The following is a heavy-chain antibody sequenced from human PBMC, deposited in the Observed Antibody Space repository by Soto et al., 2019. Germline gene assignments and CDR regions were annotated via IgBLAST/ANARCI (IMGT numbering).Heavy chain of an antibody. V-gene: IGHV1-69*06. J-gene: IGHJ4*02. CDR3: ARRGAVVGATNYFEY. D-gene: IGHD1-26*01. CDR1: GGTFSSYA. Sequence: QVQLVPSGAEVKKPGSSVTVSCKASGGTFSSYAISWVRQAPGQGLEWMGGIIPIFGTANYAQKFQGRVTITADKSTRTASMELSSLISEDKAVYCCARRGAVVGATNYFEYWGQGTLVTVSS. CDR2: IIPIFGTA.